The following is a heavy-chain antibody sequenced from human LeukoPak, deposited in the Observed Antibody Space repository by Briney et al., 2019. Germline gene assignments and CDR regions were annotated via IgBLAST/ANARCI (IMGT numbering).Heavy chain of an antibody. D-gene: IGHD1-26*01. J-gene: IGHJ6*02. Sequence: GGSLRLSCAASGFTFSSYWMSWVRQAPGKGLEWVANIKQDGSEKYYVDSVKGRFTISRDYSKKTLFLQMNSLRAEDTAVYYCAKEAGSHYDYHKFYGMDIWGQGTAVTVSS. CDR1: GFTFSSYW. CDR2: IKQDGSEK. V-gene: IGHV3-7*01. CDR3: AKEAGSHYDYHKFYGMDI.